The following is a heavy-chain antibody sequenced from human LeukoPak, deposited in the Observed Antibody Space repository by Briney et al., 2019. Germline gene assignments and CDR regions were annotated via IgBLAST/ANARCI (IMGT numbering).Heavy chain of an antibody. D-gene: IGHD3-22*01. CDR1: GGTFSSYA. V-gene: IGHV1-69*04. Sequence: SVKVSCKASGGTFSSYAISWVRQAPGQGLEWMGRIIPILGIANYAQKFQGRVTITADKSTSTAYMELSSLRSEDTAVYYCARDIYDSSGYILYFDYWGQGTLVTVSS. J-gene: IGHJ4*02. CDR3: ARDIYDSSGYILYFDY. CDR2: IIPILGIA.